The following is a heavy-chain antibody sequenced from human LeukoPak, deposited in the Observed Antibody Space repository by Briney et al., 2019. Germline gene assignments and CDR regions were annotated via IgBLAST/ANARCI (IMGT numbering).Heavy chain of an antibody. D-gene: IGHD1-1*01. V-gene: IGHV3-48*01. J-gene: IGHJ4*02. CDR1: GFPLSSYS. Sequence: GGSLRLSCTVSGFPLSSYSMNWFRQAPGKGLEWVAYSSASGSNIYYVDSVMGRFTVSRDNPKSSLFLQMNSPRAEDTAVYYCARVKGTYFDYWGQGALVTVSS. CDR2: SSASGSNI. CDR3: ARVKGTYFDY.